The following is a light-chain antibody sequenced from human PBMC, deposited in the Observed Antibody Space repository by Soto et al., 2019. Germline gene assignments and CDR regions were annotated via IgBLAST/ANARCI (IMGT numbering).Light chain of an antibody. J-gene: IGKJ1*01. CDR1: QSVLFSPNNKNY. Sequence: DIVMTQSPDSLAVSLGERATINSKSSQSVLFSPNNKNYLAWYQQKPGQPPKLLIYWASTRESGVPDRFSGSGSGTDFTLTISSLQAEDVAFYYCQQYHSAPQTFGQGTKVDIK. CDR2: WAS. CDR3: QQYHSAPQT. V-gene: IGKV4-1*01.